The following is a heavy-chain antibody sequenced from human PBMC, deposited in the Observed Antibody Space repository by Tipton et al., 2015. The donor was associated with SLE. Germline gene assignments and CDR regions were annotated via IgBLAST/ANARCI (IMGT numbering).Heavy chain of an antibody. D-gene: IGHD1-7*01. CDR1: GFTFSTYP. CDR3: ARDFTGPKDY. V-gene: IGHV3-30*04. CDR2: ISYDGSNK. Sequence: SLRLSCAASGFTFSTYPMHWVRQAPGRGLEWVAVISYDGSNKYYADSVKGRLTISRDNSKNTLYLQMSSLRAEDTAVYYCARDFTGPKDYWGQGTLVTVSS. J-gene: IGHJ4*02.